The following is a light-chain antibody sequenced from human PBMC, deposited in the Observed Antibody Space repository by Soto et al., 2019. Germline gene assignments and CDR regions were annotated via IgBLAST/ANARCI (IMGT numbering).Light chain of an antibody. CDR2: EVS. J-gene: IGLJ1*01. V-gene: IGLV2-14*01. Sequence: QSALAQPPSASGSPGQSITISCSGTSIDVGVNNYVSWYQHHPGKAPKLIIYEVSNRPSGVTNRFSGSSSDNTASLTISGILHADDADYYCSSYTTCSNQADVFGTGTKVTVL. CDR1: SIDVGVNNY. CDR3: SSYTTCSNQADV.